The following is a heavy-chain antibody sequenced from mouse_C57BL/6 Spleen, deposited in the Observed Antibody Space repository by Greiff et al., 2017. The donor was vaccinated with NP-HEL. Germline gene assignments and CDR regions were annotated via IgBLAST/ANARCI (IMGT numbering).Heavy chain of an antibody. Sequence: EVMLVESGGGLVKPGGSLKLSCAASGFTFSDYGMHWVRQAPEKGLEWVAYISSGSSTIYYADTVKGRFTISRDNAKNTLFLQMTSLRSEDTAMYYCARSSTGAMDYWGQGTSVTVSS. CDR1: GFTFSDYG. CDR3: ARSSTGAMDY. CDR2: ISSGSSTI. D-gene: IGHD1-1*01. J-gene: IGHJ4*01. V-gene: IGHV5-17*01.